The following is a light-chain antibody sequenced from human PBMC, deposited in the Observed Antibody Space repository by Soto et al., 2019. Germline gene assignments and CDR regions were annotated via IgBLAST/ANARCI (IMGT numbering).Light chain of an antibody. CDR3: LQDNNYPLT. Sequence: IQMTQSPSTLSASVGDRVTITCRASQTISTWLAWHQQKPGKAPKLLIYAASNLQSAVPSRFSGSGSGTDFTLTISGLQPEDVATYYCLQDNNYPLTFGGGTKVDI. V-gene: IGKV1-6*01. J-gene: IGKJ4*01. CDR2: AAS. CDR1: QTISTW.